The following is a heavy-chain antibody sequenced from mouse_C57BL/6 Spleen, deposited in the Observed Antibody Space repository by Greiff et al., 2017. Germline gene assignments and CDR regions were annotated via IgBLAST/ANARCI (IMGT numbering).Heavy chain of an antibody. CDR1: GFTFSDYG. CDR3: ARGSNPVDWYFDV. V-gene: IGHV5-17*01. J-gene: IGHJ1*03. Sequence: VQLKESGGGLVKPGGSLKLSCAASGFTFSDYGMHWVRQAPEKGLEWVAYISSGSSTIYYADTVKGRFTISRDNAKNTLFLQMTSLRSEDTAMYYCARGSNPVDWYFDVWGTGTTVTVSS. CDR2: ISSGSSTI. D-gene: IGHD2-5*01.